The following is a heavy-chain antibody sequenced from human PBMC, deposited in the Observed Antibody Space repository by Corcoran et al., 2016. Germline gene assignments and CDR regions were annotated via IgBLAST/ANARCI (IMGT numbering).Heavy chain of an antibody. Sequence: QVQLVQSGAEVKKPGASVKVSCKASGYTFTSYAMHWVRQAPGQRLEWMGWINAGNGNTKYSQKFQGRVTITRDTSASTAYMALSSLRSEDTAVYYCARGHIVVVVSATKPIYYYYGMDVWGQGTTVTVSS. J-gene: IGHJ6*02. CDR1: GYTFTSYA. CDR3: ARGHIVVVVSATKPIYYYYGMDV. V-gene: IGHV1-3*01. CDR2: INAGNGNT. D-gene: IGHD2-15*01.